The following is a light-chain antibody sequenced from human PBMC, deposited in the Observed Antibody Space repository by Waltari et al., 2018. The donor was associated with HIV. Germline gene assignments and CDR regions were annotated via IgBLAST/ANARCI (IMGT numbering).Light chain of an antibody. CDR3: QQYYTASYS. CDR2: WAS. J-gene: IGKJ2*03. Sequence: DIVMTQSPDSLAVSLGERATINCKSSQTVLYSSNNKNYLAWYQQKPGQPPKLLIYWASTRESGVPDRFSGSGSGTDFTLTISSLHPEDVAVYYCQQYYTASYSFGQGTKLEI. V-gene: IGKV4-1*01. CDR1: QTVLYSSNNKNY.